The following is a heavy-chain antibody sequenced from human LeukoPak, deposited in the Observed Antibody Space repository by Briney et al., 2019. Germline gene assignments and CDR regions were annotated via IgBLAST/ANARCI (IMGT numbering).Heavy chain of an antibody. CDR2: ISGSGDYT. CDR1: GFTFSSSA. V-gene: IGHV3-23*01. CDR3: AKEGRGVIGFFDY. D-gene: IGHD3-16*02. J-gene: IGHJ4*02. Sequence: GGSLRLSCGASGFTFSSSAMGWVRQAPGKGLEWVSAISGSGDYTYYADSVKGRFTISRDNSKNTLYLQMNSLRAEDTAVYYCAKEGRGVIGFFDYWGQGTLVAVSS.